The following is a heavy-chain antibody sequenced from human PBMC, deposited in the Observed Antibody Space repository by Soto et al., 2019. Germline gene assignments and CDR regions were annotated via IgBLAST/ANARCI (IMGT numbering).Heavy chain of an antibody. CDR2: ISYDGSNK. Sequence: AGGSLRLSCAASGFTFSSYAMHWVRQAPGKGLEWVAVISYDGSNKYYADSVKGRFTISRDNSKNTLYLQMNSLRAEDTAVYYCARDKGLTMVDYWGQGTLVTVSS. D-gene: IGHD3-10*01. V-gene: IGHV3-30-3*01. CDR1: GFTFSSYA. CDR3: ARDKGLTMVDY. J-gene: IGHJ4*02.